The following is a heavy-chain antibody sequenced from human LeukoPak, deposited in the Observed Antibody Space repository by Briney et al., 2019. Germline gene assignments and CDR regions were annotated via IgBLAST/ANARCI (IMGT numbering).Heavy chain of an antibody. CDR2: IGGSGSYT. J-gene: IGHJ4*02. CDR3: ARDWYDY. CDR1: GFTFSTYA. D-gene: IGHD6-13*01. V-gene: IGHV3-23*01. Sequence: GGSLRLSSAASGFTFSTYAMIWVRQAPGKGLEWVSVIGGSGSYTYYADSVKGRFTISRDNSKDTLYLQMNSLRPEDTAVYYCARDWYDYWGQGTLVTVSS.